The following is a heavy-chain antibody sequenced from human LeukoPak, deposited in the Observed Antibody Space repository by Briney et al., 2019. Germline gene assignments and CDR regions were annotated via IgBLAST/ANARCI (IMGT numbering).Heavy chain of an antibody. CDR1: GFIFIKYG. J-gene: IGHJ4*02. Sequence: GGTLRLSCAASGFIFIKYGMTWVRQAPGKGLEWVSSISDSGIITDYAASVRGRFTISRDTSRSTLYLQMNSLRAEDAAVYYCAKAPVTSCRGAFCYPFDYWGQGTLVTVSS. D-gene: IGHD2-15*01. CDR3: AKAPVTSCRGAFCYPFDY. V-gene: IGHV3-23*01. CDR2: ISDSGIIT.